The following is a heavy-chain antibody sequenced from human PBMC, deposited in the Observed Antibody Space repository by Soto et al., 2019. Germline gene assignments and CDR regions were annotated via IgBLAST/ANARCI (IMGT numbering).Heavy chain of an antibody. CDR3: ARAPGIAVAGDSYYFDY. Sequence: PSETLSLTCAVSCGSIISSNWWSWVRQPPGKGLEWIGEIYHSGSTNYNPSLKSRVTISVDKSKNQFSLKLSSVTAADTAVYYCARAPGIAVAGDSYYFDYWGQGTLVTVSS. D-gene: IGHD6-19*01. V-gene: IGHV4-4*02. CDR1: CGSIISSNW. J-gene: IGHJ4*02. CDR2: IYHSGST.